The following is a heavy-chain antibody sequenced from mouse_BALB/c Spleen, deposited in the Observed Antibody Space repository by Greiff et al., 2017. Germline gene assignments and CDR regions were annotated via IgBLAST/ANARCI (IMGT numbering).Heavy chain of an antibody. Sequence: VQLKESGAELVRSGASVKLSCTASGFNIKDYYMHWVKQRPEQGLEWIGWIDPENGDTEYAPKFQGKATMTADTSSNTAYLQLSSLTSEDTAVYYCASHYYGSSYTFAYWGQGTLVTVSA. CDR3: ASHYYGSSYTFAY. D-gene: IGHD1-1*01. CDR1: GFNIKDYY. V-gene: IGHV14-4*02. CDR2: IDPENGDT. J-gene: IGHJ3*01.